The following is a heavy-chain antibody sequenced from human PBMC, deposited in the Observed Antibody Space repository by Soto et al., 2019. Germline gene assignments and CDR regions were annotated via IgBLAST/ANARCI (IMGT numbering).Heavy chain of an antibody. Sequence: QVQLVQSGAEVKKPGASVKVSCKASGYTFTSYGISWVRQAPGQGLEWMGRISAYNGNTNYAQKLQGRVTMTTDTCTSTAYMELRSVRSDDTPVYYCARGVGALGHWFDPWSQGTLVTVSS. V-gene: IGHV1-18*01. D-gene: IGHD1-26*01. J-gene: IGHJ5*02. CDR3: ARGVGALGHWFDP. CDR2: ISAYNGNT. CDR1: GYTFTSYG.